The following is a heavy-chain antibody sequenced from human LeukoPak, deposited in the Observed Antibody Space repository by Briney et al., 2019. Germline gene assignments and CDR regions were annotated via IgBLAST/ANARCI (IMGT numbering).Heavy chain of an antibody. CDR3: AKTDYDSSGPYYYYYMDV. CDR2: ISGSGGST. D-gene: IGHD3-22*01. J-gene: IGHJ6*03. V-gene: IGHV3-23*01. CDR1: GFTFSSYA. Sequence: GESLKISCAASGFTFSSYAMSWVRQAPGKGLEWVSAISGSGGSTYYADSVKGRFTISRDNSKNTLYLQMNSLRAEDTAVYYCAKTDYDSSGPYYYYYMDVWGKGTTVTVSS.